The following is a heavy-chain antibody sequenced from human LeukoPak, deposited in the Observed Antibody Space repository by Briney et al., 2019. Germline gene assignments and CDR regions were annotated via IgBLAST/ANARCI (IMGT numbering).Heavy chain of an antibody. CDR3: ARDIVVVPAATGDGWLDP. CDR2: IIPIFGTA. V-gene: IGHV1-69*05. J-gene: IGHJ5*02. CDR1: GGTFSSYA. Sequence: SVKVSCKASGGTFSSYAISWVRQAPGQGLEWMGGIIPIFGTANYAQKFQGRVTMTRDTSTSTVYMELSSLRSEDTAVYYCARDIVVVPAATGDGWLDPWGQGTLVTVSS. D-gene: IGHD2-2*01.